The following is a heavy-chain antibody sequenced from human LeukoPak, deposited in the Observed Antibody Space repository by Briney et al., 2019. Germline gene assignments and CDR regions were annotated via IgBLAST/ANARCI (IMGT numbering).Heavy chain of an antibody. J-gene: IGHJ4*02. CDR2: ISYDVSNN. D-gene: IGHD1-26*01. Sequence: GGSLRLSCAASGFTFSSYGMHWVRQAPGKGLEWGGIISYDVSNNYYADSVKGRFTISRDNSMNTLYLQLNSLNAEETAVYYCARTPVSYSGSYFDYWGQGTLVSVSS. CDR1: GFTFSSYG. CDR3: ARTPVSYSGSYFDY. V-gene: IGHV3-30*03.